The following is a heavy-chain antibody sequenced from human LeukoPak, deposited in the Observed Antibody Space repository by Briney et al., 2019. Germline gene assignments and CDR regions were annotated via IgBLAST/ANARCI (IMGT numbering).Heavy chain of an antibody. CDR1: GYSISSGYN. Sequence: SETLSLTCAVSGYSISSGYNCGWIRQPPGKRLEWIGSSYHIGSAYYNPSLKGRVTISVDKSKNPFSLKLSSVTAADTAVYYCARQAEYISSPKPYNWFDPWGQGTLVTVSS. J-gene: IGHJ5*02. CDR2: SYHIGSA. CDR3: ARQAEYISSPKPYNWFDP. V-gene: IGHV4-38-2*01. D-gene: IGHD6-6*01.